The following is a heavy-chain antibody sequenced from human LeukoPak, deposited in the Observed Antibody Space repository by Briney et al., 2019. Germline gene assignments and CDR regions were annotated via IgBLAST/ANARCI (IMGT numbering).Heavy chain of an antibody. V-gene: IGHV1-2*02. CDR2: IDPKSGGT. CDR1: GYIFNDYY. D-gene: IGHD1-1*01. CDR3: ARVVRYGTSEMY. J-gene: IGHJ4*02. Sequence: ASVKVSCKASGYIFNDYYMHWIRQAPGQGLEWMGRIDPKSGGTEYAQKFQGRVTVTRDTSISTAYMELSRLRSDDTAVHFCARVVRYGTSEMYWGQGTLVTVSS.